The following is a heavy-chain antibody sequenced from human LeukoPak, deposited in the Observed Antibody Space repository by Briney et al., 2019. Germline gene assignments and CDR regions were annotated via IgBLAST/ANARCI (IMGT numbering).Heavy chain of an antibody. CDR3: ARDEYCSSTSCIDY. CDR2: ISTSGST. D-gene: IGHD2-2*01. J-gene: IGHJ4*02. V-gene: IGHV4-4*07. Sequence: PSETLSLTCSVSGGSISSYYWSWIRQPAGKGLEWIGHISTSGSTNYNPSLKSRVTISVDTSKNQFSLKLSSVTAADTAVYYCARDEYCSSTSCIDYWGQGTLVTVSS. CDR1: GGSISSYY.